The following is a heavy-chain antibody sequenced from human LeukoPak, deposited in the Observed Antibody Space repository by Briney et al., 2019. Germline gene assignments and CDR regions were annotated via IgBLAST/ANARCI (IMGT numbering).Heavy chain of an antibody. CDR1: GGSISGGSYY. V-gene: IGHV4-61*02. CDR3: ARVSGSYPYYFDY. D-gene: IGHD1-26*01. J-gene: IGHJ4*02. Sequence: PSETLSLTCTVSGGSISGGSYYWSWIRQPAGKGLEWIGRIYTSGSTNYNPSLKSRVTISVDTSKNQFSLKLSSVTAADTAVYYCARVSGSYPYYFDYWGQGTLVTVSS. CDR2: IYTSGST.